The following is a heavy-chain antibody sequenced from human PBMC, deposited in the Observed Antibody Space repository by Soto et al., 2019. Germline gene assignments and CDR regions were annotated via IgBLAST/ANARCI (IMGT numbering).Heavy chain of an antibody. V-gene: IGHV1-69*12. CDR1: GGTFSNYA. Sequence: QVQLVQSGAEVKKPGSSVKVSCKASGGTFSNYAISWVRQAPGQGLEWMGGIIPIFGTANYAQKFQGRVTITADESTSTAYMELSSLRSEDTAVYYCARARGVVAATFYYYYGMDVWGQGTTVTVSS. CDR3: ARARGVVAATFYYYYGMDV. CDR2: IIPIFGTA. J-gene: IGHJ6*02. D-gene: IGHD2-15*01.